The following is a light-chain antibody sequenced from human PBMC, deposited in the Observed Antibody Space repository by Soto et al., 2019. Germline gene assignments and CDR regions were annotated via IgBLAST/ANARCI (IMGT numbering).Light chain of an antibody. CDR2: DAS. Sequence: DIQMTQSRSSLSASVGDRVTITCQPSQDISNYLNWYQQKPGKGPKLLIYDASNLETGVPSRFSGSGSGTDFTFTINSLQPEVFATYYCQQYESLPPTFGQGTRLEIK. CDR1: QDISNY. V-gene: IGKV1-33*01. CDR3: QQYESLPPT. J-gene: IGKJ5*01.